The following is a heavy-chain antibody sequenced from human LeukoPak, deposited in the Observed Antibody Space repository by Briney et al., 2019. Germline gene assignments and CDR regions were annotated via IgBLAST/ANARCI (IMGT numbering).Heavy chain of an antibody. D-gene: IGHD3-22*01. J-gene: IGHJ4*02. CDR1: GGSISSGGYY. CDR2: IYYSGST. CDR3: ARDFIGGAYYYDGSGY. V-gene: IGHV4-31*03. Sequence: SQTLSLTCTVSGGSISSGGYYWSWIRQHPGKGLEWIGYIYYSGSTYYNPSLKSRVTISVDTSKNQFSLKLSSVTAADTAVYYCARDFIGGAYYYDGSGYWGQGTLVTVSS.